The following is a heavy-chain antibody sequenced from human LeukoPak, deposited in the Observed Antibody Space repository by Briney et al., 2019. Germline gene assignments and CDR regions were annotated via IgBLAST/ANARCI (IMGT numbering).Heavy chain of an antibody. CDR2: INHSRST. J-gene: IGHJ4*02. Sequence: PSETLPLTCAVYGESFSDYYWTWIRQPPGKGLEWIGEINHSRSTNYSPSLKSRVTISLDTSKNQFSLRLSSVTAADTAVYYCAGKTDYWGQGTLVTVSS. CDR3: AGKTDY. V-gene: IGHV4-34*01. CDR1: GESFSDYY.